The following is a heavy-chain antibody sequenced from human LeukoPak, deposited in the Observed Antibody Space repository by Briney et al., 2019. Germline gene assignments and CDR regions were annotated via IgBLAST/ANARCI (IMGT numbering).Heavy chain of an antibody. CDR1: GFTFSSYA. J-gene: IGHJ4*02. CDR3: AKGGLLWFVELLEYAFDY. V-gene: IGHV3-23*01. Sequence: GGSLRLSCAASGFTFSSYAMSWVRHAPGKGLEWVSSISVSGGSTTYADSVKGRFTISRENSKNTLYLQMNSLRAEDTAVYYCAKGGLLWFVELLEYAFDYWGQGTLVTVSS. D-gene: IGHD3-10*01. CDR2: ISVSGGST.